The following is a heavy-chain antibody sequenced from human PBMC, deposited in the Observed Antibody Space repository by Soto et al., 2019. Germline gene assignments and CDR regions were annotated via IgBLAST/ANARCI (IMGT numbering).Heavy chain of an antibody. D-gene: IGHD1-1*01. J-gene: IGHJ6*02. CDR1: GGSFSGYY. V-gene: IGHV4-34*01. CDR2: INHSGST. CDR3: ARDQIQLERYYYGMDV. Sequence: PSETLSLTCAVYGGSFSGYYWSWIRQPPGKGLEWIGEINHSGSTNYNPSLKSRVTISVDTSKNQFSLKLSSVTAADTAVYYCARDQIQLERYYYGMDVWGQGTTVTVSS.